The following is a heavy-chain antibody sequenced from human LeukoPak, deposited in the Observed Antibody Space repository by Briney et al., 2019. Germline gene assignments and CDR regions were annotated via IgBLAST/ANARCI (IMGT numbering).Heavy chain of an antibody. CDR3: ARGVYIAAAQYGY. V-gene: IGHV4-59*01. CDR1: GGAISSYY. J-gene: IGHJ4*02. D-gene: IGHD6-13*01. Sequence: SETLSLTCTVSGGAISSYYWSWIRQPPGKGLEWIGYIYYSGTTNYNPSLKSRVTISVDTSKNQFSLKLSSVTAAGTAVYYCARGVYIAAAQYGYWGQGTLVTVSS. CDR2: IYYSGTT.